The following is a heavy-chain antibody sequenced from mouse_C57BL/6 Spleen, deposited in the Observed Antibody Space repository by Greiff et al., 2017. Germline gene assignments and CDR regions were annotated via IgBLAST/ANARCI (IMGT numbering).Heavy chain of an antibody. D-gene: IGHD1-1*01. CDR3: ARDRGSRYAMDY. J-gene: IGHJ4*01. V-gene: IGHV5-16*01. Sequence: EVHLVESEGGLVQPGSSMKLSCTASGFTFSDYYMAWVRQVPEKGLEWVANINYDGSSTYYLDSLKSRFIISRDNAKNILYLQMSSLKSEDTATYYCARDRGSRYAMDYWGQGTSVTVSS. CDR2: INYDGSST. CDR1: GFTFSDYY.